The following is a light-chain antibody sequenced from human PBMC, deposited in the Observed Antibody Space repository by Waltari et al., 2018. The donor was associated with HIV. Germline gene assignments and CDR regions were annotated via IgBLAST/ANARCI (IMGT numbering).Light chain of an antibody. J-gene: IGLJ2*01. V-gene: IGLV3-19*01. CDR2: GKN. Sequence: SSELTQDPAVSVAVGQTVKIACLGDSLRNYYASWYRLRPGQAPQLLVYGKNSRPSGIPDRFSASSSGNRAFLTITGARAEDEADYYCACWDRSGDYIIFGGGTSLTGL. CDR1: SLRNYY. CDR3: ACWDRSGDYII.